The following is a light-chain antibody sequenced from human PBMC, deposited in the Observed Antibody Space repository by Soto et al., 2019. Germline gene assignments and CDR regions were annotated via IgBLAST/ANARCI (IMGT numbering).Light chain of an antibody. Sequence: EIVMTQSPATLSVSPGERSTLSCRANQNIISNLAWYQQKPGQAPRLLIYGASTRATGVPARFSGSGSETEFTLTISCLQPEDFATYYCLQYNSYPWTFGQGTKVDI. J-gene: IGKJ1*01. V-gene: IGKV3-15*01. CDR1: QNIISN. CDR3: LQYNSYPWT. CDR2: GAS.